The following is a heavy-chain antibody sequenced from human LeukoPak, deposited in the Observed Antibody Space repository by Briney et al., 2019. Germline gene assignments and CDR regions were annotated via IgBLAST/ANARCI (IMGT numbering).Heavy chain of an antibody. CDR2: ISYDGSNK. J-gene: IGHJ4*02. CDR1: GFTFSSYA. Sequence: LPGGSLRLSCAASGFTFSSYAMHWVRQAPGKGLEWVAVISYDGSNKYYADSVKGRFTISRDNSKNTLYLQMNSLRAEDTAVYYCARGGTIFGVVTPPFDYWGQGTLVTVSS. CDR3: ARGGTIFGVVTPPFDY. V-gene: IGHV3-30*04. D-gene: IGHD3-3*01.